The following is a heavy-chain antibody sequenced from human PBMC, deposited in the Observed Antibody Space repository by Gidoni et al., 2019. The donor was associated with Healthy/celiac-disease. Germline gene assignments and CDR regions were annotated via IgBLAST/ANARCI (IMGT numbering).Heavy chain of an antibody. CDR2: IIPIRGIA. Sequence: QVQLVQSGAEVKTPGSSVTVSCTASGGTFSSYAISWVRQAPGQGLEWMGRIIPIRGIANYAQKFQGRVTITADKSTSTAYMELSSRRSEDTAVYYCARDEGSGSSDGGYWGQGTLVTVSS. D-gene: IGHD1-26*01. CDR3: ARDEGSGSSDGGY. J-gene: IGHJ4*02. CDR1: GGTFSSYA. V-gene: IGHV1-69*09.